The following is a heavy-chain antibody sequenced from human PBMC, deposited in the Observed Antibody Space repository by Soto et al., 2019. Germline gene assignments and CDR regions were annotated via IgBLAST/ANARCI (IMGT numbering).Heavy chain of an antibody. V-gene: IGHV3-30-3*01. CDR3: ARECCRAYGDYRNWFDP. D-gene: IGHD4-17*01. Sequence: QVQLVESGGGVVQPGRSLRLSCAASGFTFSSYAMHWVRQAPGKGLEWVAVISYDGSNKYYADSVKGRFTISRDNSKNTLYLQMNSLRAEDTAVYYCARECCRAYGDYRNWFDPWGQGTLVTVSS. CDR2: ISYDGSNK. CDR1: GFTFSSYA. J-gene: IGHJ5*02.